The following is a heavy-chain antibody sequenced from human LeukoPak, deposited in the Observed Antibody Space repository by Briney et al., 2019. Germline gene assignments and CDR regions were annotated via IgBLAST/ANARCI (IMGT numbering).Heavy chain of an antibody. J-gene: IGHJ4*02. D-gene: IGHD3-10*01. Sequence: SETLSLTCAVYGGSFSGYYWSWIRQPPGKGLEWIGEINHSGSTNYNPSLKSRVTISVDTSKNQFSLKLGSVTAADTAVYYCASSYGSGILNWGQGTLVTVSS. CDR1: GGSFSGYY. V-gene: IGHV4-34*01. CDR2: INHSGST. CDR3: ASSYGSGILN.